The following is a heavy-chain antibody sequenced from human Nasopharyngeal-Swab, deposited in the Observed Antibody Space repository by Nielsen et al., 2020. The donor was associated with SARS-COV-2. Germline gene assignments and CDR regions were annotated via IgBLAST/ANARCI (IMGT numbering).Heavy chain of an antibody. Sequence: SETLSLTCAVYGGSFSGYYWSWIRQPPGKGLEWIGEINHSGSTNYNSSLKSRVTISVDTSKNQFSLKLSSVTAADTAVYYCARGRDIVVVPAAIRAFDIWGQGTMVTVSS. V-gene: IGHV4-34*01. CDR3: ARGRDIVVVPAAIRAFDI. CDR1: GGSFSGYY. J-gene: IGHJ3*02. CDR2: INHSGST. D-gene: IGHD2-2*02.